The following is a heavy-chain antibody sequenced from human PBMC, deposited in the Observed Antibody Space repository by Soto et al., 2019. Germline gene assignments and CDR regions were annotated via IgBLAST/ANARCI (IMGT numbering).Heavy chain of an antibody. J-gene: IGHJ6*03. CDR2: ISAYNGNT. Sequence: ASVKVSCKASGYTFTSYGISWVRQAPGQGLEWMGWISAYNGNTNYAQKLQGRVTMTTDTSTSTAYMELRSLRSDDTAVYYCARVDIVVVPAGTFYYYYYMDVWGKGTTVTVSS. D-gene: IGHD2-2*01. V-gene: IGHV1-18*01. CDR1: GYTFTSYG. CDR3: ARVDIVVVPAGTFYYYYYMDV.